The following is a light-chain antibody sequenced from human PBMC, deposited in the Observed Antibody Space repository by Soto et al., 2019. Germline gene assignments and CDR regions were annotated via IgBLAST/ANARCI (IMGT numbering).Light chain of an antibody. Sequence: VVLTQSPATLSLSPGARATLSCRASQSVSSYLAWYQQKPGQAPRLLIYDASNRATGIPARFSGSGSGTDGTITISSLEPEDCEVYYCQQYGTSPRTFGQGTKVDIK. CDR2: DAS. J-gene: IGKJ1*01. V-gene: IGKV3-11*01. CDR1: QSVSSY. CDR3: QQYGTSPRT.